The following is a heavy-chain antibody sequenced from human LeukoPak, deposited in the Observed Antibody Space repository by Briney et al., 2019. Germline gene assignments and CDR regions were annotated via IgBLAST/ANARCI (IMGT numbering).Heavy chain of an antibody. CDR1: EFTFSSYA. V-gene: IGHV3-30*03. CDR2: TSYDGRNK. Sequence: GGSLRLSCAAAEFTFSSYAMHWVRQAPGKGLEWVAVTSYDGRNKKYADSVKGRFTVSRDNTKNSLYLQMISLRAEDTAVYYCARRGDGYGGMTARYFQHWGQGTLVTVSS. CDR3: ARRGDGYGGMTARYFQH. J-gene: IGHJ1*01. D-gene: IGHD4-23*01.